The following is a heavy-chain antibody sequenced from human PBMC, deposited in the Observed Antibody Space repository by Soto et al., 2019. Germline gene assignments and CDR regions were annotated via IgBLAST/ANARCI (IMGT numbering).Heavy chain of an antibody. Sequence: EVQLLESGGGLVQPGGSLRLSCAASGFTFSSYAMSWVRQAPGKGLEWVSAISGSGGSTYYADSVKGRFTISRDNSKNTLYLQMNSLRAEDTAVYYCAKGEAGGHYDFWVRYYYYYMDVWGKGTTVTVSS. CDR3: AKGEAGGHYDFWVRYYYYYMDV. CDR1: GFTFSSYA. V-gene: IGHV3-23*01. D-gene: IGHD3-3*01. CDR2: ISGSGGST. J-gene: IGHJ6*03.